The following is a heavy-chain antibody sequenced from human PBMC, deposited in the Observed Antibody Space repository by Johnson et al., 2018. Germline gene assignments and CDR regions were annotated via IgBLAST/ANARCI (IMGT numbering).Heavy chain of an antibody. CDR2: LSSSSSYI. Sequence: VQLVESGGGLVKXGGSLRLSCAASGFTFSSYSMNWVRQAPGKGLEWVSSLSSSSSYIYYADSVKGRFTISRDNAKNSLYLQMTSLRAEDTAVYYCARIGFMNYYYYYMDVWGKGTTVTVSS. CDR3: ARIGFMNYYYYYMDV. J-gene: IGHJ6*03. D-gene: IGHD3-16*01. CDR1: GFTFSSYS. V-gene: IGHV3-21*01.